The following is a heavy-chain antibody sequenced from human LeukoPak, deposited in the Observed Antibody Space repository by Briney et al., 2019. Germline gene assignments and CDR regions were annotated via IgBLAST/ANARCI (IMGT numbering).Heavy chain of an antibody. D-gene: IGHD4-17*01. CDR2: IIPIFGIA. V-gene: IGHV1-69*04. CDR3: ARDYGDYRRYGMDV. CDR1: GGTFSSYA. J-gene: IGHJ6*02. Sequence: GASVTVSCKASGGTFSSYAISWVRQAPGQGLEWMGRIIPIFGIANYAQKFQGRVTITADKSTSTAYMELSSLRSEDTAVYYCARDYGDYRRYGMDVWGQGTTVTVSS.